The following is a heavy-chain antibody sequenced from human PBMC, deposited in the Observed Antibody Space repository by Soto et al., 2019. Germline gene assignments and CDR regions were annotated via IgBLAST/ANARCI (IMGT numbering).Heavy chain of an antibody. D-gene: IGHD5-12*01. CDR1: GFTFSAYA. J-gene: IGHJ3*01. V-gene: IGHV3-23*01. Sequence: PGGSLRLSCAASGFTFSAYAMSWVRQAPGKGLEWLSTISDNGARTYYAGSVKGRFTISRDNSKNTLYLQMNSLRAEDTALYYCVREGRGSFDFWGRGTMVTVSS. CDR3: VREGRGSFDF. CDR2: ISDNGART.